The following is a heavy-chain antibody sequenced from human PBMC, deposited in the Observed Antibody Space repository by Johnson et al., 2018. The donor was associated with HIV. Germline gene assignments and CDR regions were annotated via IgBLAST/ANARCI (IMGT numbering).Heavy chain of an antibody. CDR1: GFTFSSYG. CDR2: ISYDGSNK. J-gene: IGHJ3*02. CDR3: AGGVTVAFDI. V-gene: IGHV3-30*03. Sequence: VQLVESGGGLVQPGGSLRLSCAASGFTFSSYGMHWVRQAPGKGLAWVAVISYDGSNKYYADSVKGRFTISRDNSKNTLYLQMNSLRAEDTAVYYCAGGVTVAFDIWGPGTVVSVSS. D-gene: IGHD2-21*02.